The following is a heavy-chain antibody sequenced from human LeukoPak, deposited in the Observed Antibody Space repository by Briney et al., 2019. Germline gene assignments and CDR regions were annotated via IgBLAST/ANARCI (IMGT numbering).Heavy chain of an antibody. J-gene: IGHJ2*01. Sequence: GGSLRLSCAASGFTFSSYGMHWVRQAPGKGLEWVAVIWYDGSNKYYEDSVKGRFTISRDNSKNTLYLQMNSLRAEDTAIYYCAKDRTVGASYWYFDLWGRGTLVTVSS. V-gene: IGHV3-33*06. CDR2: IWYDGSNK. CDR1: GFTFSSYG. CDR3: AKDRTVGASYWYFDL. D-gene: IGHD1-26*01.